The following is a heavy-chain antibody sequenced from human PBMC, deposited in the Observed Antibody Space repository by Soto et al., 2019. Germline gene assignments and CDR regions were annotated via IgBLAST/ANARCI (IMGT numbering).Heavy chain of an antibody. V-gene: IGHV3-15*07. CDR3: SADLPDWGAYAFDY. D-gene: IGHD3-16*01. Sequence: GGSLRLSCAASGFTFNGAWMNWVRQAPGKGLEWVGRVKSKVDGGSIDYAAPVRGRFTISRDDSRNTVDLQMNSLSAEDSAMYYCSADLPDWGAYAFDYWGKGTLVTVSS. CDR2: VKSKVDGGSI. J-gene: IGHJ4*02. CDR1: GFTFNGAW.